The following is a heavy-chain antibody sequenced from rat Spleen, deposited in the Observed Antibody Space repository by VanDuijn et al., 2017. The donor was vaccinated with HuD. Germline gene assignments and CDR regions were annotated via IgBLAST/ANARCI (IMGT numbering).Heavy chain of an antibody. CDR2: ISSGGST. Sequence: QVQLKESGPGLVQPSQTLSLTCTVSGFSLSNYGVSWVRQPPGKGLEWIAAISSGGSTYYNSALKSRLSISRDTSKSQVFLKMNSLQTEDTAMYFCARSTYYSSYFDYWGQGVMVTVSS. J-gene: IGHJ2*01. CDR3: ARSTYYSSYFDY. D-gene: IGHD1-2*01. V-gene: IGHV2S12*01. CDR1: GFSLSNYG.